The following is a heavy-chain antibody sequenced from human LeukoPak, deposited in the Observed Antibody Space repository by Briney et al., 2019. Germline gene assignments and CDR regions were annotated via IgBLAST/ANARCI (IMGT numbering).Heavy chain of an antibody. D-gene: IGHD3-22*01. Sequence: GGSLRLSCAASGFTLRGYGMHWVRQAPGKGLEWVAFIRYDGSNKYHADSVKGRFTISRDNSKNTLYLQMNSLRPEDTAVYYCAKTHPYYYDSSGYQFGWGQGTLVTVSS. V-gene: IGHV3-30*02. CDR2: IRYDGSNK. J-gene: IGHJ4*02. CDR3: AKTHPYYYDSSGYQFG. CDR1: GFTLRGYG.